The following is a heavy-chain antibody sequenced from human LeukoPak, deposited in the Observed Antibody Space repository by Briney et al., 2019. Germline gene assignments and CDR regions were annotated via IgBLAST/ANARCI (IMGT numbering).Heavy chain of an antibody. Sequence: GGSLRLSCAASGFTFSSYWMHWVRQARGKGLVWVSRINSDGSSTTYADSVKGRFTISRDNAKNTLYLQMNSLRAEDTAVYYCARVPSTQWLVYYFDYWGQGTLVTVSS. V-gene: IGHV3-74*01. CDR2: INSDGSST. J-gene: IGHJ4*02. CDR3: ARVPSTQWLVYYFDY. D-gene: IGHD6-19*01. CDR1: GFTFSSYW.